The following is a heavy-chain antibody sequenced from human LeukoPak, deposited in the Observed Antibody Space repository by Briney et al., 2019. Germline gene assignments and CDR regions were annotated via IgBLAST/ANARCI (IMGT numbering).Heavy chain of an antibody. CDR3: ARGLARMEYCSTTSCFGARYYYYYGMDV. D-gene: IGHD2-2*01. Sequence: SETLSLTCAVYGGSFNGYYWIWLRQPPGKGLEWIGEIDHSGNTNYNPSLKSRVTISVDTSKDQFSLRVSSVTAADTAVYYCARGLARMEYCSTTSCFGARYYYYYGMDVWGQGTTVTVSS. CDR2: IDHSGNT. CDR1: GGSFNGYY. V-gene: IGHV4-34*01. J-gene: IGHJ6*02.